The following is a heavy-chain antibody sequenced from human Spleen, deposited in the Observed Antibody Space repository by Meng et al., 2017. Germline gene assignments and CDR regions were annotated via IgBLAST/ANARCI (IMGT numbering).Heavy chain of an antibody. V-gene: IGHV3-23*01. J-gene: IGHJ4*02. CDR1: GFRFSSYA. CDR2: ISASGGST. CDR3: AMGTWIQLWFPIVGN. Sequence: GESLKISCAASGFRFSSYAMSWVRQAPGKGLEWVSAISASGGSTYYEDSVKGRSTISRDNSKNTLYLQMNSLRAEDTAVYYCAMGTWIQLWFPIVGNWGQGTLVTVSS. D-gene: IGHD5-18*01.